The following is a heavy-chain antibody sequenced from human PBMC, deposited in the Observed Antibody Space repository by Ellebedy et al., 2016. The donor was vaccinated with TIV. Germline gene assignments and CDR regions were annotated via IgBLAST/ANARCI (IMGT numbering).Heavy chain of an antibody. CDR2: IYYSGST. V-gene: IGHV4-59*01. Sequence: MPSETLSLTCAVYGGSFSGYYWSWIRQPPGKGLEWIGYIYYSGSTNYNPSLKSRVTISVDTSKNQFSLKLSSVTAADTAVYYCARDWYSSGYFDYWGQGTLVTVSS. D-gene: IGHD3-22*01. J-gene: IGHJ4*02. CDR3: ARDWYSSGYFDY. CDR1: GGSFSGYY.